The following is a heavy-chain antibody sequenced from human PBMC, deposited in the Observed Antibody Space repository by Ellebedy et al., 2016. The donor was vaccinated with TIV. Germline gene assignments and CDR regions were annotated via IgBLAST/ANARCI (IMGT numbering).Heavy chain of an antibody. CDR3: ARTGSWGNAFDI. Sequence: AASVKVSCKASGYTFASYGVNWVRQAPGQGLEWMGWINTNSGNPTYAQAFTGRIVFSLDTSVSTAYLQLSSLRAEDSAVYYCARTGSWGNAFDIWGQGTMVTVSS. V-gene: IGHV7-4-1*02. CDR2: INTNSGNP. D-gene: IGHD6-13*01. CDR1: GYTFASYG. J-gene: IGHJ3*02.